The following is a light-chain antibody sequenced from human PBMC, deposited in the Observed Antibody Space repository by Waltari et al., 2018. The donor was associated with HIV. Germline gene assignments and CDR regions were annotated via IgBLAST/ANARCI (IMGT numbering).Light chain of an antibody. CDR3: CSYAGSSTWV. CDR1: SRDVGSYNI. J-gene: IGLJ3*02. CDR2: EVS. V-gene: IGLV2-23*02. Sequence: QSALTQPASVSGSPGQSITISCTGTSRDVGSYNIVSWYQQHPGKAPKLMIYEVSKRPSGVSNRFSCSKSGNTASLTISGLQAEDEADYYCCSYAGSSTWVFGGGTKLTVL.